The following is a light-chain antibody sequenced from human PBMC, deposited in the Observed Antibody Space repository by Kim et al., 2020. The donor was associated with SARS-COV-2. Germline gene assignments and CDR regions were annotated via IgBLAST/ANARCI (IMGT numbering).Light chain of an antibody. J-gene: IGLJ2*01. Sequence: GNPVTISCTRSSGGIDDNYVQWYQQRPGGVPTTVIYEDDQRPSGVSDRFSGSIDNSSNSASLTISGLRTEDEADYYCQSYNRDNVLFGGGTQLTVL. CDR3: QSYNRDNVL. V-gene: IGLV6-57*03. CDR1: SGGIDDNY. CDR2: EDD.